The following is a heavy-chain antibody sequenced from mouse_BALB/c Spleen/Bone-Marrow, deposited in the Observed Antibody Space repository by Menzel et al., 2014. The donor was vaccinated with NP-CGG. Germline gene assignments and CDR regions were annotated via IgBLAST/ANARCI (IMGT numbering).Heavy chain of an antibody. CDR1: GFTFSSSI. CDR3: SRRYGNCIDY. Sequence: EVQLVESGGGLVKPGGSLKLSCSASGFTFSSSIMSWVRQTPEKRLEWVATISTGGTYTYYPDSAKGRFTISRDNAKNTLYLRMSSLKSEDTAMYCCSRRYGNCIDYWGQGTTLTVSS. D-gene: IGHD2-10*02. CDR2: ISTGGTYT. J-gene: IGHJ2*01. V-gene: IGHV5-6-4*01.